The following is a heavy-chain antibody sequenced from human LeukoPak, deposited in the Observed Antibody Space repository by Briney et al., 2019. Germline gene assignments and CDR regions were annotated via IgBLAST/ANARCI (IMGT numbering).Heavy chain of an antibody. CDR2: FDPEDGET. J-gene: IGHJ4*02. V-gene: IGHV1-24*01. D-gene: IGHD3-3*01. CDR1: GYTLTELS. Sequence: ASVKVSCKVSGYTLTELSMHWVRQAPGKGLEWMGGFDPEDGETIYAQKFQGRVTMTEDTSTDTAYMELSSLRSEDTAVYYCATANVLRFLEWFRYWGQGTLVTVSS. CDR3: ATANVLRFLEWFRY.